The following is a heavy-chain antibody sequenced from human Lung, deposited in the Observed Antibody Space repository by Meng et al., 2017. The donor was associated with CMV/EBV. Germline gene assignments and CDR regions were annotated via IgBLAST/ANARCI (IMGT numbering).Heavy chain of an antibody. Sequence: ASTYVFTTYKIPWVRQAPGQMLEWMGWISGGKGDTKYSQKFQDRVTFTGNTSASTVYMEVRSLTPTDTAVYYCARGVLGAGSSTFDFWGQGSLVTVSS. J-gene: IGHJ4*02. CDR1: TYVFTTYK. CDR3: ARGVLGAGSSTFDF. D-gene: IGHD3-10*01. V-gene: IGHV1-3*01. CDR2: ISGGKGDT.